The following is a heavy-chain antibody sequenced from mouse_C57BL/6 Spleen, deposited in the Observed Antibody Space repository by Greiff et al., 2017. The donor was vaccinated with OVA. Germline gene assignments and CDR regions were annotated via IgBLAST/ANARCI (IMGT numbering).Heavy chain of an antibody. V-gene: IGHV1-39*01. CDR1: GYSFTDYN. CDR3: ARTGYYSNLYYAMDY. Sequence: VQLKQSGPELVKPGASVKISCKASGYSFTDYNMNWVKQSNGKSLEWIGVINPNYGTTSYNQKFKGKATLTVDQSSSTAYMQLNSLTSEDSAVYYCARTGYYSNLYYAMDYWGQGTSVTVSS. D-gene: IGHD2-5*01. J-gene: IGHJ4*01. CDR2: INPNYGTT.